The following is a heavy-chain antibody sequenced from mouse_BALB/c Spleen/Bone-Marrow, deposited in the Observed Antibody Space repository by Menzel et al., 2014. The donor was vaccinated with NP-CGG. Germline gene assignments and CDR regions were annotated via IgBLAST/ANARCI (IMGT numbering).Heavy chain of an antibody. D-gene: IGHD1-1*01. CDR2: INPSNGRT. CDR3: ARCPHYYGSSYGYFDV. J-gene: IGHJ1*01. Sequence: QVQLQQSGAELVKPGASVKLSCKASGYTFASYWMHWVKQRPGQGLEWIGEINPSNGRTNYNEKFKSKATLTVDKSSSTAYMQLSSLTSEDSAVYYCARCPHYYGSSYGYFDVWGAGTTVTVSS. CDR1: GYTFASYW. V-gene: IGHV1S81*02.